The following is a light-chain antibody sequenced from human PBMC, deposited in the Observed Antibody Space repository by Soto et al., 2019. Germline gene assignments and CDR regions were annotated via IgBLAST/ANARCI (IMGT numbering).Light chain of an antibody. CDR3: SSYTSSGTLV. V-gene: IGLV2-14*01. Sequence: QSALPHPPSCPGPPGRPTTVPAPGTRGTVGGYNYVSWYQQHPGKAPKLMIYDVSNRPSGVSNRFSGSKSGNTASLTISGLRAEDEADYYFSSYTSSGTLVFGTGTKLTVL. CDR1: RGTVGGYNY. J-gene: IGLJ1*01. CDR2: DVS.